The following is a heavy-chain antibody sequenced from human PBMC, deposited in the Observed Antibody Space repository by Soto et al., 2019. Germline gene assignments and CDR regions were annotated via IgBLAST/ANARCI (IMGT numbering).Heavy chain of an antibody. CDR1: GFTFSNYV. Sequence: EVQLLESGGALVEPGWSLRLSCDTSGFTFSNYVMTWVRQAPGRGLEWVSSISGSGDCRSYADSVKGRFTISRDNSEKTLYLQMNSLRAEDTATYFCATAYYDSRGFQDRWGQGTLVTVSS. D-gene: IGHD3-22*01. V-gene: IGHV3-23*01. J-gene: IGHJ5*02. CDR3: ATAYYDSRGFQDR. CDR2: ISGSGDCR.